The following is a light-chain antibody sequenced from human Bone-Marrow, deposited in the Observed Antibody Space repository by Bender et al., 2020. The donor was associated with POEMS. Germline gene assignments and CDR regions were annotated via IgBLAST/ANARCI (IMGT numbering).Light chain of an antibody. CDR2: QGT. V-gene: IGLV3-25*03. CDR1: SLSQRF. J-gene: IGLJ2*01. Sequence: SDELTQPSSLSVSPGQTARITCSGDSLSQRFAHWYQQKAGQAPVLMIYQGTERPALIPGRFSGSKSGTTVTLTISGVQAEDEADYYCQSTDSGGSSVIFGGGTKLTVL. CDR3: QSTDSGGSSVI.